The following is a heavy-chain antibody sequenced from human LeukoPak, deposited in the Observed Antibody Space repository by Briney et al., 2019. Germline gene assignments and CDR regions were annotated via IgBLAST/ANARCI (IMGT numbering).Heavy chain of an antibody. CDR1: GGSISSFY. CDR2: IHYSGST. D-gene: IGHD2-21*02. V-gene: IGHV4-59*01. J-gene: IGHJ3*01. Sequence: SETLSLTCTVSGGSISSFYWSWIRQPPGKGLEWIGNIHYSGSTNSNPSLKSRVTMSVDTSKNQFSLKLKSVTAADTAVYYCARNYCGDDCFAFDFWGQGTMVTVSS. CDR3: ARNYCGDDCFAFDF.